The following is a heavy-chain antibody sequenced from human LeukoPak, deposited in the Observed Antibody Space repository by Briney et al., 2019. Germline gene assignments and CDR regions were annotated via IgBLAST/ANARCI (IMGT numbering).Heavy chain of an antibody. CDR2: INHSGYT. CDR3: TRMTTGHDY. J-gene: IGHJ4*02. V-gene: IGHV4-34*01. D-gene: IGHD4-17*01. CDR1: GVSFNDYY. Sequence: SETLSLTCAVSGVSFNDYYWSWVRQTPGKGLEWIGEINHSGYTDDSPSLKSRVTLSIDTSRKQFSLNLRSVTVADTGIYYCTRMTTGHDYWGQGTLVTVSS.